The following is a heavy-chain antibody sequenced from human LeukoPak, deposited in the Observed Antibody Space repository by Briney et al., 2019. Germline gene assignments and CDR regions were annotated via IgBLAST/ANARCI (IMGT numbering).Heavy chain of an antibody. CDR1: GYTFTGYY. D-gene: IGHD3-22*01. CDR2: INPNSGGT. Sequence: ASVKVSCKASGYTFTGYYMHWVRQAPGQGLEWMGWINPNSGGTNYAQKFQGRVTMTRDTSISTAYMELSRLRSDDTAVYYCARVEQYDSSGYYSPSFDYWGQGTLVTVSS. CDR3: ARVEQYDSSGYYSPSFDY. J-gene: IGHJ4*02. V-gene: IGHV1-2*02.